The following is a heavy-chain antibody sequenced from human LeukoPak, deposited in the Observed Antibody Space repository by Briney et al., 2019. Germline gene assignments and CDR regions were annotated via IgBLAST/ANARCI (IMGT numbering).Heavy chain of an antibody. Sequence: GESLKISCKGSGYTFTTYWIGWVCQMSGKGLEWMGMIYPGDSDTRYSPSFQGQVTISADKSISTAYLQWSSLKASDTAIYYCAMARDAYNWGSHYWGQGTLVTVSS. CDR2: IYPGDSDT. CDR1: GYTFTTYW. J-gene: IGHJ4*02. CDR3: AMARDAYNWGSHY. V-gene: IGHV5-51*01. D-gene: IGHD5-24*01.